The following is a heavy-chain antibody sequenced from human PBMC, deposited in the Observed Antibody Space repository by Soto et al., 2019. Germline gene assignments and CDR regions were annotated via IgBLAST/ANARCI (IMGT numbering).Heavy chain of an antibody. D-gene: IGHD3-3*02. CDR1: GFTLSSYS. J-gene: IGHJ4*02. CDR3: ARDKLGSYYFDY. Sequence: GGSLRLSCAASGFTLSSYSMNWVRQAPGKGLEWVSSISSSSSYIYYADSVKGRFTISRDNSKNTLYLQMNSLRAEDTAVYYCARDKLGSYYFDYWGQGTLVTVSS. V-gene: IGHV3-21*01. CDR2: ISSSSSYI.